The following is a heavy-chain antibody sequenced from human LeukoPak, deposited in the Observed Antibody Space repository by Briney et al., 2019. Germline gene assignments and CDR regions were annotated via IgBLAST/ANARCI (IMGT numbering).Heavy chain of an antibody. V-gene: IGHV4-39*02. J-gene: IGHJ5*02. D-gene: IGHD5-18*01. Sequence: SETLSLTCTVSGGSISSSTNYWGWIRQPPGKGLEWIGSIYYSGSTSYNPSLKSRVTISVDTSKNQFSLKLSSVTAADTAVYYCARDLGGSAIRAAISGSGRVYSYGLFDPWGQGTLVTVSS. CDR3: ARDLGGSAIRAAISGSGRVYSYGLFDP. CDR1: GGSISSSTNY. CDR2: IYYSGST.